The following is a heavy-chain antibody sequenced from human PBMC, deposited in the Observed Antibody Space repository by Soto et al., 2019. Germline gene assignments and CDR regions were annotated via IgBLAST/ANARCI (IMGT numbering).Heavy chain of an antibody. V-gene: IGHV4-59*01. J-gene: IGHJ6*02. Sequence: QVQLQESGPGLVKPSETLSLTCTVSGDSISRYYWSWIRLSPGKGLEWIGYIYYSGETNYNPSVKSRVTISVDRTKNQSSLKLSSVTAADTDIYYCARDQGGEFLKGSGMDVWGHGKTVTVSS. CDR1: GDSISRYY. CDR3: ARDQGGEFLKGSGMDV. CDR2: IYYSGET. D-gene: IGHD3-10*01.